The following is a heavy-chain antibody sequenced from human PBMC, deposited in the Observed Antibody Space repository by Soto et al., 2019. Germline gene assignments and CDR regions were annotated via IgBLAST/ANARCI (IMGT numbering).Heavy chain of an antibody. J-gene: IGHJ5*02. CDR1: GGSISSGDYY. Sequence: SSETLSLTCTVSGGSISSGDYYWSWIRQPPGKGLEWIGYIYYSGSTYYNPSLKSRVTMSLDTSKNQFSLKLNAVTTEDTAVYYCARTPTPWGQGTLVTVSS. CDR3: ARTPTP. CDR2: IYYSGST. V-gene: IGHV4-30-4*02.